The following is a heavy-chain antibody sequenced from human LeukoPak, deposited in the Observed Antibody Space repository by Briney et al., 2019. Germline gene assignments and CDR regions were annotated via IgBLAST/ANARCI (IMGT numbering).Heavy chain of an antibody. CDR1: GGTFISYA. Sequence: ASVKVSCKASGGTFISYAISWVRQAPGQGLEWMGGIIPIFGTANYAQKFQGRVTITADESTSTAYMELSSLRSEDTAVYYCARVVQLILHNDEYYFDYWGQGTLVTVSS. D-gene: IGHD1-1*01. V-gene: IGHV1-69*13. CDR3: ARVVQLILHNDEYYFDY. CDR2: IIPIFGTA. J-gene: IGHJ4*02.